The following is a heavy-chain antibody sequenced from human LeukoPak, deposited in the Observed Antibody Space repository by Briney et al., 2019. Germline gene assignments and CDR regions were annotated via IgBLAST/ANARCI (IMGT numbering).Heavy chain of an antibody. V-gene: IGHV1-69*13. Sequence: GASVKVSCKASGGTFSSYAISWVRQAPGQGLEWMGGIIPIFGTANYAQKFQGRVTITADESTSTAYMELSSLRSEDTAVYYCARDPVYYYDSSGYPYNWFDPWGQGTLVTVSS. CDR2: IIPIFGTA. CDR1: GGTFSSYA. J-gene: IGHJ5*02. D-gene: IGHD3-22*01. CDR3: ARDPVYYYDSSGYPYNWFDP.